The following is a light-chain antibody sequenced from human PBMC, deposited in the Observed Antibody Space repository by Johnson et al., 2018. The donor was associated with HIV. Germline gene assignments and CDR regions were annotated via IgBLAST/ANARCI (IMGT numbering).Light chain of an antibody. J-gene: IGLJ1*01. CDR2: DNN. CDR3: GTWDSSLSNFV. V-gene: IGLV1-51*01. CDR1: SSNIENYY. Sequence: QSVLTQPPSVSAAPGQKVTISCSGSSSNIENYYVSWYQHHPGTAPKLLIYDNNKRPSGIPDRFSGSKSGTSATLRITGLQSGDEADYYCGTWDSSLSNFVFGIGTKVSVL.